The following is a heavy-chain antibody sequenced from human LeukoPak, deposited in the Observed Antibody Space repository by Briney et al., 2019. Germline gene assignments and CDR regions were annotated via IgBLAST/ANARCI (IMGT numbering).Heavy chain of an antibody. V-gene: IGHV4-4*07. CDR3: ARGVIVVAGTHYFDY. D-gene: IGHD2-21*01. Sequence: KPSGTLSLTCLVSGESVDNYYWSWIRQPAGKGLEWIGRIYASGSTKYNPSVGSRASMSVDTSKSQLSLQLRSVTAADTAVYYCARGVIVVAGTHYFDYWGQGILVTVSS. J-gene: IGHJ4*02. CDR1: GESVDNYY. CDR2: IYASGST.